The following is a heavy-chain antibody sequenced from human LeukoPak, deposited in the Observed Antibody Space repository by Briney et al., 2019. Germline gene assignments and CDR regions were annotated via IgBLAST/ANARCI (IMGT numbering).Heavy chain of an antibody. Sequence: SETLSLTCAVSGDSISTSYYYWGWIRQPPGKGLEWIGSISFSGSTYYNPSLKSRVTMSVDRSKNQFSLKLSSVTAADTAVYYCARHGIYYGLGSSYGLPNWFDPWGQGTLVTVSS. J-gene: IGHJ5*02. CDR1: GDSISTSYYY. V-gene: IGHV4-39*01. CDR2: ISFSGST. D-gene: IGHD3-10*01. CDR3: ARHGIYYGLGSSYGLPNWFDP.